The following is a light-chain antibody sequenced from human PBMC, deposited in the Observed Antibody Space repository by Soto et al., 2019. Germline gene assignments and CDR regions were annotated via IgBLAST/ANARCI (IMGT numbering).Light chain of an antibody. CDR3: QQYNYWPSIT. J-gene: IGKJ5*01. CDR1: QSVSDK. V-gene: IGKV3-15*01. Sequence: EIVMTQSPSTLPVSRWQRATLXXRASQSVSDKLSWFQQKPGQAPRLPXYGASTRATGVPPRFSGSGSGRDFTLTITSLQSEDFAVYYCQQYNYWPSITFGPGTRLDIK. CDR2: GAS.